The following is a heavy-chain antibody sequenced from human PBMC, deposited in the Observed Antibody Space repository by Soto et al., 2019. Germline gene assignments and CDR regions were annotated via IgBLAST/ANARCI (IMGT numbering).Heavy chain of an antibody. CDR1: GYTFTSYG. V-gene: IGHV1-18*01. D-gene: IGHD3-3*01. CDR3: ARAPYYDFWSGYYTRPSEYFQH. J-gene: IGHJ1*01. CDR2: ISAYNGNT. Sequence: GASVKVSCKASGYTFTSYGISWVRQAPGQGLEWMGWISAYNGNTNYAQKLKGKVTMTTDTSTSTAYMELRSLRSDDTAVYYCARAPYYDFWSGYYTRPSEYFQHWGQGALVTVSS.